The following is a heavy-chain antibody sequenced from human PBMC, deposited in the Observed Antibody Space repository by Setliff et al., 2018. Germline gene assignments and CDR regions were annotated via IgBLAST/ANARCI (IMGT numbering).Heavy chain of an antibody. CDR2: INRDGSYT. J-gene: IGHJ6*03. CDR1: GFTFSSYW. D-gene: IGHD3-22*01. CDR3: AKEDYSDSSGYYYALDYYYYMDV. V-gene: IGHV3-74*01. Sequence: GGSLRLSCAASGFTFSSYWMYWVRQAPGKGLVWVSRINRDGSYTVYADSVEGRFTISRDNAKNTLYLQMNSLGAEDTAVYYCAKEDYSDSSGYYYALDYYYYMDVWGKGTTVTVSS.